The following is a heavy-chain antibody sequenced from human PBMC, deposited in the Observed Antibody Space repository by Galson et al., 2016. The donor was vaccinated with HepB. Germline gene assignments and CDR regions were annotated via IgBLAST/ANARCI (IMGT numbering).Heavy chain of an antibody. Sequence: SETLSLTCTVSGGSITSDYWSWIRQPAGKGLEWIGRISTSGHIKYNPSLESRVTMSVDTSKNQFSLSLSSVTAADTAVYYCVRLLLPATRGAFHIWGQGTMVTVSS. D-gene: IGHD2-15*01. V-gene: IGHV4-4*07. CDR2: ISTSGHI. J-gene: IGHJ3*02. CDR3: VRLLLPATRGAFHI. CDR1: GGSITSDY.